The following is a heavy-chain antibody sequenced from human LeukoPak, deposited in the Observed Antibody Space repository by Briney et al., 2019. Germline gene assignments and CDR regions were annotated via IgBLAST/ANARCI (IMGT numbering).Heavy chain of an antibody. CDR1: GLTLSNAR. CDR2: IGTKTDGGTT. V-gene: IGHV3-15*04. J-gene: IGHJ6*02. CDR3: TTLPEDYYYGMDV. Sequence: SGGSLRLSCAASGLTLSNARMSWVRQAPGKGLQWVGRIGTKTDGGTTDYAAPVKGRFTVSRDDSKNTLYLQMNSLKTEDTAVYFCTTLPEDYYYGMDVWGQGTTVTVSS.